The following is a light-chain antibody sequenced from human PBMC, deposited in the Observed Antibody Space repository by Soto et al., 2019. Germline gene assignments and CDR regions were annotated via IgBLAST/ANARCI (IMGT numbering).Light chain of an antibody. V-gene: IGKV2D-29*01. CDR1: QSVLNSNGETY. CDR3: MQSIQRPLT. Sequence: DIVMTQTPPSLSVIPGQPASISCKSSQSVLNSNGETYLHWFLQKPGQPPQLLIYGVSNRFSGVPDKFSGSGSGTDFTLKISRVETEDVGIYYCMQSIQRPLTFGGGTKVEIK. CDR2: GVS. J-gene: IGKJ4*01.